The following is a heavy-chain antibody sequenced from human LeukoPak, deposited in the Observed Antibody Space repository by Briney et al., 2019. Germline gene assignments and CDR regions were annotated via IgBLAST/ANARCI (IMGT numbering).Heavy chain of an antibody. J-gene: IGHJ3*01. Sequence: GGSLRLSCAASGFAVSNKFMYWVRQAPGKGLEWVSVIRVGDVTHYADSVKGRFTTSRDSSKNTVYLQMESLRVEDTAVYYCAREDNGGATDDGFDVWGHGTVDTVSS. CDR1: GFAVSNKF. D-gene: IGHD3-16*01. V-gene: IGHV3-53*01. CDR3: AREDNGGATDDGFDV. CDR2: IRVGDVT.